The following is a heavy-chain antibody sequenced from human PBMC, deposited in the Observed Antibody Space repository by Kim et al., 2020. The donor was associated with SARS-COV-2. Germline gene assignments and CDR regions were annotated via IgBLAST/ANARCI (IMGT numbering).Heavy chain of an antibody. CDR2: ISGSGTIK. V-gene: IGHV3-48*04. CDR1: GFTLSIYS. Sequence: GGSLRLSCATSGFTLSIYSMNWVRQSPGKGLEWVSHISGSGTIKKHADSVRGRFTISRDNAKNTLFLQMNGLRAEDTAVYYCVRENHWAFVVWGQGTMVTVSS. J-gene: IGHJ3*01. CDR3: VRENHWAFVV.